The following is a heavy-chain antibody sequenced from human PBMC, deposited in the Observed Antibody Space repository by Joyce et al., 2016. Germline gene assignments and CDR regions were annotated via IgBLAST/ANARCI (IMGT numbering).Heavy chain of an antibody. Sequence: EVQLVESGGGLVKPGGSLSLSCAASGFRFSSYIMNWVRQAPGKRLEWVSSITSATGYKYYADSLKGRFTISRDNAKTSLYLEMNSLTAEDTAVYYCAREMYCTNGVCFRSYFFDYWGQGTLVAVSS. D-gene: IGHD2-8*01. J-gene: IGHJ4*02. V-gene: IGHV3-21*01. CDR2: ITSATGYK. CDR1: GFRFSSYI. CDR3: AREMYCTNGVCFRSYFFDY.